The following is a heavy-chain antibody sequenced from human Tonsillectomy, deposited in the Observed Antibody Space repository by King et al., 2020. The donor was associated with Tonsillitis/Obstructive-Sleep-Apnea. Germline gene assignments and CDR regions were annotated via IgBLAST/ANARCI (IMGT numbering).Heavy chain of an antibody. V-gene: IGHV3-21*01. J-gene: IGHJ4*02. Sequence: VQLVESGGGLVRPGGSLRLSCAASGFTFRSYAMNWVRQAPGRGLEWVSSISSSSSYKYYGDSVEGRFTISRDNAKNSLFLQMDSLGPEDTAVYYCAGGFISPLIYFDFWGLGTLVTVSS. CDR1: GFTFRSYA. CDR2: ISSSSSYK. CDR3: AGGFISPLIYFDF. D-gene: IGHD3-3*02.